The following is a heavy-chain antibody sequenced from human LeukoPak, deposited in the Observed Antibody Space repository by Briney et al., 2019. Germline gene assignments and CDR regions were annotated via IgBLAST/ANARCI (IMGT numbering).Heavy chain of an antibody. J-gene: IGHJ6*02. CDR3: ARDRPGDHSYYYYYGMDV. V-gene: IGHV3-66*01. CDR1: GFTVSSNY. D-gene: IGHD4-17*01. CDR2: IYSGGST. Sequence: GGSLRLSCAASGFTVSSNYMSWVRQAPGKGLEWVSVIYSGGSTYYADSVKGRFTISRDNSKNTLYLQMNSLRAEDTAVYYCARDRPGDHSYYYYYGMDVWGQGTTVTVSS.